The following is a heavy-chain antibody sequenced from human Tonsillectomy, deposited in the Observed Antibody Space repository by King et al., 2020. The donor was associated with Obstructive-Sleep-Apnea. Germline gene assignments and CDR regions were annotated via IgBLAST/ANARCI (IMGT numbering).Heavy chain of an antibody. CDR1: GFNLSSYW. V-gene: IGHV3-7*03. D-gene: IGHD3-3*01. J-gene: IGHJ6*02. Sequence: VQLVESGGGLVQPGGSLRLSCAASGFNLSSYWIIWVRQAPGKGLEWVANIKQDGSEKYYVDSVKGRFTISRDNAKNSLYLQMNSLRAEDTAVYYCAGEGGRFGVVIGGVYYYGMDVWGHGTTVTVSS. CDR2: IKQDGSEK. CDR3: AGEGGRFGVVIGGVYYYGMDV.